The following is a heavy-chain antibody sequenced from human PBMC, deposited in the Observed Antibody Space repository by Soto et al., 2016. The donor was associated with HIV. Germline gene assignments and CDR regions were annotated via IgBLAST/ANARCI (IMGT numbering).Heavy chain of an antibody. D-gene: IGHD6-13*01. J-gene: IGHJ3*02. CDR1: GYTFTGYY. CDR2: INPNSGGT. V-gene: IGHV1-2*02. CDR3: ASVEQSRYSSREKAFDI. Sequence: QVQLVQSGAEVKKPGASVKVSCKASGYTFTGYYMHWVRQAPGQGLEWMGWINPNSGGTNYAQKFQGRVTMTRDTSISTAYMELSRLKSDDTAVYYCASVEQSRYSSREKAFDIWGQGTNGHRLF.